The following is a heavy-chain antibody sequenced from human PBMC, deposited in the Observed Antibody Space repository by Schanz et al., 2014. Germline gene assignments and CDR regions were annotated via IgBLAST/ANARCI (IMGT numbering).Heavy chain of an antibody. V-gene: IGHV1-18*01. CDR3: AREATIITGGDFAV. CDR2: ISAYNGHT. Sequence: QVQLVQSGAEVKKPGASVKVSCKASGYTFTSYDINWVRQAPGQGLEWMGWISAYNGHTTYAQKFQGRVTMTTDTSTSTAYMELRGLRSDDTAVYYLAREATIITGGDFAVGGQGIMVTVSS. D-gene: IGHD5-12*01. J-gene: IGHJ3*01. CDR1: GYTFTSYD.